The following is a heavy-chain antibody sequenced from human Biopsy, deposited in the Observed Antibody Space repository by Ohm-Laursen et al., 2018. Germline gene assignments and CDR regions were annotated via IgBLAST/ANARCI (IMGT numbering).Heavy chain of an antibody. Sequence: SLRLSCAASGFSFSTYGIYWVRHAPGKGLERVAAIWYDGTNKYYAESVKGRLTISRDNSKNTLYLQMNSLRAEDTAVYFCARGGPHVRAGGSAFDYWGQGTLVTVSS. CDR3: ARGGPHVRAGGSAFDY. V-gene: IGHV3-33*07. CDR2: IWYDGTNK. CDR1: GFSFSTYG. J-gene: IGHJ4*02. D-gene: IGHD2-2*01.